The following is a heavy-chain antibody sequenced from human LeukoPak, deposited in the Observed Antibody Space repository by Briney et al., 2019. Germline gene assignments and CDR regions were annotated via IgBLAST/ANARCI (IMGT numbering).Heavy chain of an antibody. Sequence: GGSLRLSCAASGFTFSSYAMSWVRQAPGKGLEWVSAISGSGGSKYYADSVKGRFTISRDNSKNTLYLQMNSLRAEDTAVYYCAKGAIAVAGSGYYFDYWGQGTLVTVSS. CDR1: GFTFSSYA. J-gene: IGHJ4*02. CDR2: ISGSGGSK. CDR3: AKGAIAVAGSGYYFDY. V-gene: IGHV3-23*01. D-gene: IGHD6-19*01.